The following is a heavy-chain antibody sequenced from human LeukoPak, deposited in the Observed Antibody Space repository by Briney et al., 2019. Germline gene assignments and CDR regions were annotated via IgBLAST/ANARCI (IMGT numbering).Heavy chain of an antibody. CDR2: IGGSGDGT. CDR3: AKDWGV. D-gene: IGHD3-16*01. V-gene: IGHV3-23*01. CDR1: GFTFSSYS. J-gene: IGHJ6*02. Sequence: GGSLRLSCAASGFTFSSYSMNWVRQAPGKGLEWVSGIGGSGDGTSYADSVKGRFTISRDNSKNMLYLQMNSLRVEDTAVYYCAKDWGVWGQGTTVTVS.